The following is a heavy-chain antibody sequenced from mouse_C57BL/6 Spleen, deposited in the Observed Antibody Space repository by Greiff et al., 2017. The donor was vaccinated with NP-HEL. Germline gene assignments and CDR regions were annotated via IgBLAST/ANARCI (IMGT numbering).Heavy chain of an antibody. V-gene: IGHV1-15*01. CDR2: IDPETGGT. J-gene: IGHJ4*01. Sequence: VQGVESGAELVRPGASVTLSCKASGYTFTDYEMHWVKQTPVHGLEWIGAIDPETGGTAYNQKFKGKAILTADKSSSTAYMELRSLTSEDSAVYYCTRSAGNYVGVDYWGQGTSVTVSS. D-gene: IGHD2-1*01. CDR1: GYTFTDYE. CDR3: TRSAGNYVGVDY.